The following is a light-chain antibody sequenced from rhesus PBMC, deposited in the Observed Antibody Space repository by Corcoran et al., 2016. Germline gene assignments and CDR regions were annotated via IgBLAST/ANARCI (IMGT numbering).Light chain of an antibody. J-gene: IGKJ2*01. CDR3: QHSYGAPFS. V-gene: IGKV1-74*01. Sequence: DIRMTQSPSSLSASVGDRITITCRACENVNNYLTWYQQHPGKVLNLLIYKASTLQSGVPSRFGGSGSGTDYTFTISSLQPEDVATYYCQHSYGAPFSFGQGTKVE. CDR1: ENVNNY. CDR2: KAS.